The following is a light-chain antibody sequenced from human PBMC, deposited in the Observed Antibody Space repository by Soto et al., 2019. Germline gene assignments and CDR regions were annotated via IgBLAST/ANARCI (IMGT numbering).Light chain of an antibody. CDR3: QVWDSSSDHFV. CDR2: DDS. J-gene: IGLJ1*01. Sequence: SYELPQPPSESVAPGETARITCGGNNIGSKSVHWYQQKAGQAPVLVVYDDSDRPPGIAERFAGSNSGNTATLAISRVEAGDEADYFCQVWDSSSDHFVFGTGTKVTVL. V-gene: IGLV3-21*02. CDR1: NIGSKS.